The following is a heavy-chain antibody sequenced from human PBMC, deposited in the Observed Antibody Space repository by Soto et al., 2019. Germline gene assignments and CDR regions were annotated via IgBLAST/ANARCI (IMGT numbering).Heavy chain of an antibody. V-gene: IGHV3-15*01. D-gene: IGHD3-16*01. Sequence: PGGSLRLSCAASGLTFSNAWMSWVRQAPGKGLEWVGRIKSKTDGGTTDYAAPVKGRFTISRDDSKNTLYLQMNSLKTEDTAVYYCTTDASQYVWGLYGEAFDIWGQGTMVT. CDR1: GLTFSNAW. J-gene: IGHJ3*02. CDR2: IKSKTDGGTT. CDR3: TTDASQYVWGLYGEAFDI.